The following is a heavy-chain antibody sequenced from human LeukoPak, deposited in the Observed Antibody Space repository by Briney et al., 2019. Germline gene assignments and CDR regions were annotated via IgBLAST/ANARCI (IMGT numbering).Heavy chain of an antibody. CDR3: ARETYYYDSSGYYSLDY. Sequence: GASVKVSCKASGYTFTSYYMHWVRQAPGQGLEWMGWINPNSGGTNYAQKFQGRVTMTRDTSISTAYMELSRLRSDDTAVYYCARETYYYDSSGYYSLDYWGQGTLVTVSS. CDR1: GYTFTSYY. V-gene: IGHV1-2*02. CDR2: INPNSGGT. J-gene: IGHJ4*02. D-gene: IGHD3-22*01.